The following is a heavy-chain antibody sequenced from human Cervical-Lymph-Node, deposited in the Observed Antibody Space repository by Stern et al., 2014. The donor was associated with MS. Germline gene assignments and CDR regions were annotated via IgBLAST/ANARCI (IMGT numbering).Heavy chain of an antibody. CDR1: GFTVSRDY. Sequence: EVQLVESGGGVIQPGGSLRLSCTASGFTVSRDYMTWVRQAPGKGLEWVSLITNVGSTFYTDSVKSRCTSSRDDSKNTVYRHMTSLRAEDTAMYYCARDTSSPERSDWWGQGTLVTVSS. D-gene: IGHD1-1*01. CDR3: ARDTSSPERSDW. V-gene: IGHV3-53*01. CDR2: ITNVGST. J-gene: IGHJ4*02.